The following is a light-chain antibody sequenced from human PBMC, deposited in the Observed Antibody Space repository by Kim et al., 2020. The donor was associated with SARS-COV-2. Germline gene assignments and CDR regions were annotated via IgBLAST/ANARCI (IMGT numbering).Light chain of an antibody. Sequence: PGQSITISCTGASSDVSAYKYVSWYQQHPGKAPKLMIYDVSNRPSGVSNRFSGSKSGNTASLTISGLQAEDEADYYCSSYTSNSWMFGGGTQLTVL. J-gene: IGLJ3*02. CDR1: SSDVSAYKY. CDR2: DVS. V-gene: IGLV2-14*03. CDR3: SSYTSNSWM.